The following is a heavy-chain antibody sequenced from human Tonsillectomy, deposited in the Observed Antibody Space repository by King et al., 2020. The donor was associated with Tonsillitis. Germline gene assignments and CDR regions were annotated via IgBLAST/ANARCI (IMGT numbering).Heavy chain of an antibody. Sequence: VQLVESGGGVIQPGRSLRLSCAASGFIFSSYSMHWVRQAPGKGLEWVAVISFDGTNKHYIASVKGRFTISRDNSENTLYLQMNSLRIEDTGVYYCARGIAVIDPLDYWGQGTLVSVSS. V-gene: IGHV3-30*14. CDR3: ARGIAVIDPLDY. J-gene: IGHJ4*02. D-gene: IGHD6-19*01. CDR2: ISFDGTNK. CDR1: GFIFSSYS.